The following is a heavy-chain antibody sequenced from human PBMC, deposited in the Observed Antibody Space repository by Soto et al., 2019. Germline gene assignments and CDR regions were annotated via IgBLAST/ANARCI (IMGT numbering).Heavy chain of an antibody. CDR1: GGSFSGYY. V-gene: IGHV4-34*01. Sequence: SGTLSLTFAFYGGSFSGYYWNVILQSPGTGREWIGEINHSGATNHNPSLKSRVTLSVDTSKNQFSLKMTSVSGADTGVYYCARGPTLSTGNPRANDGVGVWGRGITVTVSS. CDR3: ARGPTLSTGNPRANDGVGV. J-gene: IGHJ6*02. CDR2: INHSGAT. D-gene: IGHD1-1*01.